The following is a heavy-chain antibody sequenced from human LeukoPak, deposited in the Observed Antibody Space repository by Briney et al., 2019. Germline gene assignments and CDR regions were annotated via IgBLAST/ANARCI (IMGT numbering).Heavy chain of an antibody. D-gene: IGHD1-26*01. V-gene: IGHV3-23*01. J-gene: IGHJ4*02. CDR2: ISGSGGSI. Sequence: GGSLRLSCAASGFTFSSYAMSWVRQAPGKGLEWVSAISGSGGSIYYADSVKGRFTISRDNSKNTLYLQMNSLRAEDTAVYYCAKGEKWELYFDYWGQGTLVTVSS. CDR3: AKGEKWELYFDY. CDR1: GFTFSSYA.